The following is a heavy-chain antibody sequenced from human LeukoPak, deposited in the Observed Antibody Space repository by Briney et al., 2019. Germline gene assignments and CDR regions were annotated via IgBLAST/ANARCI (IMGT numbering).Heavy chain of an antibody. J-gene: IGHJ5*02. Sequence: PSETLSLTCTVSGGSISSYYWSWIRQPPGKGLGWIGYIYYSGSTNYNPSLKSRVTISVDTSKNQFSLKLSSVTAADTAVYYCARSTTTFLITWGQGTLVTVSS. CDR3: ARSTTTFLIT. V-gene: IGHV4-59*01. CDR2: IYYSGST. CDR1: GGSISSYY. D-gene: IGHD1-1*01.